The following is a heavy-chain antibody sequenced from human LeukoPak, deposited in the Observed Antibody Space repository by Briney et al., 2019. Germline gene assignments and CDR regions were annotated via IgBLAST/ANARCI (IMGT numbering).Heavy chain of an antibody. V-gene: IGHV4-34*01. CDR3: ARGRIAKIVVVHSFHYGMDV. CDR2: INDYTGNT. CDR1: GGSFTDYF. Sequence: SETLSLTCDVFGGSFTDYFWTWIRQSPGKGLEWIGEINDYTGNTNYNPSLNSRVSISLEKSKDQFSLELRSVTAADTAVYYCARGRIAKIVVVHSFHYGMDVWGQGTTVTVSS. J-gene: IGHJ6*02. D-gene: IGHD3-22*01.